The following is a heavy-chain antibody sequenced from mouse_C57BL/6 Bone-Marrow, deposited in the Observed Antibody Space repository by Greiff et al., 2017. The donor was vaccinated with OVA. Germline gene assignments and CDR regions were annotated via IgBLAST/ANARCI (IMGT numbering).Heavy chain of an antibody. CDR3: ARHGDYGSFFDY. CDR2: ISSGGSYT. V-gene: IGHV5-6*01. Sequence: EVHLVESGGDLVKPGGSLKLSCAASGFTFSSYGMSWVRQTPDKRLEWVATISSGGSYTYYPDSVKGRFTISRDNAKNTLYVQISSLKSEDTAMYYCARHGDYGSFFDYWGQGTTLTVSS. CDR1: GFTFSSYG. J-gene: IGHJ2*01. D-gene: IGHD1-1*01.